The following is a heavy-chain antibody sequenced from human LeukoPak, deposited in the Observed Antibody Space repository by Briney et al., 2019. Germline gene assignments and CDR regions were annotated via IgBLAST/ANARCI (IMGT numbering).Heavy chain of an antibody. D-gene: IGHD3-22*01. CDR2: IYYSGST. Sequence: SQTLSLTCTVSGGSISSGGYYWSWIRQHPGKGLKWIGYIYYSGSTYYNPSLKSRVTISVDTSKNQFSLKLSSVTAADTAVYYCARYRRHDSSGYFGGRGAYFDYWGQGTLVTVSS. CDR3: ARYRRHDSSGYFGGRGAYFDY. J-gene: IGHJ4*02. CDR1: GGSISSGGYY. V-gene: IGHV4-31*03.